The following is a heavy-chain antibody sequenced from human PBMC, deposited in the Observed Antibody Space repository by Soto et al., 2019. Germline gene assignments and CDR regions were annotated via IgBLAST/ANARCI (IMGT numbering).Heavy chain of an antibody. Sequence: SETLSLTCAVYGGSFSGYYWSWIRQPPGKGLEWIGEINHSGSTNYNPSLKSRVTISVDTSKNQFSLKLSSVTAADTAVYYCAIASITIFGVVIITEWFDPWGQGTLVTVSS. CDR3: AIASITIFGVVIITEWFDP. V-gene: IGHV4-34*01. D-gene: IGHD3-3*01. CDR2: INHSGST. CDR1: GGSFSGYY. J-gene: IGHJ5*02.